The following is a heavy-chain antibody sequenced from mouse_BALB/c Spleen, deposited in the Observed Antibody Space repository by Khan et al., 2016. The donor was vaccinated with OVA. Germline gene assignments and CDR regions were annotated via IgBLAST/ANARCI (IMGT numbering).Heavy chain of an antibody. D-gene: IGHD1-1*01. J-gene: IGHJ3*01. V-gene: IGHV1S136*01. CDR1: GYTLTHHI. Sequence: VQLQQSGPELVKPGAPVNMSCKASGYTLTHHIIHWVKQKPGQGLERIGYINPYNDGSKYNEKFKGKATLTSDKSSSTAYMELSGLTSEDSAVYYCARDYGSSFWFAYWGQGTLVTVSA. CDR2: INPYNDGS. CDR3: ARDYGSSFWFAY.